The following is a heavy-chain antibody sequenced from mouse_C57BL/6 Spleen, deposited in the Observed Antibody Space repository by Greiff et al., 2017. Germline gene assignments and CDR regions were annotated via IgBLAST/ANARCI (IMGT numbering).Heavy chain of an antibody. D-gene: IGHD2-13*01. Sequence: ESGPGLVKPSQSLSLTCSVTGYSITSGYYWNWIRQFPGNKLEWMGYISYDGSNNYNPSLKNRIPITRDKSKSQFFLKLNSVTTEDTATYYCASRIYYGAYYAMDYWGQGTSVTVSS. CDR2: ISYDGSN. CDR1: GYSITSGYY. V-gene: IGHV3-6*01. CDR3: ASRIYYGAYYAMDY. J-gene: IGHJ4*01.